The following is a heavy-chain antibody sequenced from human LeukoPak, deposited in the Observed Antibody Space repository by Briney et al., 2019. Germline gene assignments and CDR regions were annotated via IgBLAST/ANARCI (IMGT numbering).Heavy chain of an antibody. Sequence: PSETLSLTCTVSGGSISSYYWSWIRQPAGKGLDWIGRIYTSGSTNYNPSLKSRVTMSVDTSKNQFSLKLSSVTAADTAVYYCARERHTVTTDWGQGTLVTVSS. CDR1: GGSISSYY. J-gene: IGHJ4*02. CDR3: ARERHTVTTD. D-gene: IGHD4-17*01. CDR2: IYTSGST. V-gene: IGHV4-4*07.